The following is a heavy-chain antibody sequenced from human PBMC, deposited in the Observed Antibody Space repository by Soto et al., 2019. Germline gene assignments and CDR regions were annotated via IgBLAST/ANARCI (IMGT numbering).Heavy chain of an antibody. CDR3: ARTKCSGGSCYSWSLEY. CDR2: RYYSEST. CDR1: GGSITTGGYY. D-gene: IGHD2-15*01. J-gene: IGHJ4*02. Sequence: SETLSLTCTVSGGSITTGGYYWSWIRQLPGKGLEWIGHRYYSESTYYNPSLKSRVSISLDTSKNQFSLKLSFVTAADTAMYYCARTKCSGGSCYSWSLEYWGQGTPVTVSS. V-gene: IGHV4-31*03.